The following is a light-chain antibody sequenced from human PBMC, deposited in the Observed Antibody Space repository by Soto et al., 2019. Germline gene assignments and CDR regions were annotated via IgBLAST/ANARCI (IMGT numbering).Light chain of an antibody. V-gene: IGKV3-20*01. J-gene: IGKJ4*01. CDR2: DAS. CDR3: QQYGSSPWTT. Sequence: EIVLTQSPGTLSLSPGEKATLSCRASQSLSSNFLAWYQQKPGQAPRLLIYDASSRATGIPDRFSGSGSGTEFTLTISRLEPEDYAVYYCQQYGSSPWTTFGGGTRVEIK. CDR1: QSLSSNF.